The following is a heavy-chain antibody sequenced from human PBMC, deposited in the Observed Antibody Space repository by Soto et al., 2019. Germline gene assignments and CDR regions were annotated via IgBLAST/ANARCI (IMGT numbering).Heavy chain of an antibody. J-gene: IGHJ5*02. D-gene: IGHD6-13*01. CDR1: GYTFTTYA. CDR2: ITAGNGKT. CDR3: ARGLVDYSNLDL. Sequence: QVQLVQSGAAENKPGASVMISCKASGYTFTTYALHWVRQAPGQQGQRLEWLGRITAGNGKTTYSQKFQDRVTITRDAFATTAYMELSSLTSEDTAVYYCARGLVDYSNLDLWGQGTLVTVSS. V-gene: IGHV1-3*05.